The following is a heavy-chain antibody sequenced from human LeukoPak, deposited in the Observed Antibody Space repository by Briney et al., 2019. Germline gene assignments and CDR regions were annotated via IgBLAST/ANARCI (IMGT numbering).Heavy chain of an antibody. V-gene: IGHV1-2*02. CDR2: INPNSGGT. J-gene: IGHJ6*02. D-gene: IGHD3-10*01. CDR1: GYTFTGYY. CDR3: ARGRGPYYCVMDV. Sequence: ASVRVSCKASGYTFTGYYIHWVRQAPGQGLEWMGWINPNSGGTKYAQKFQGRVTMTRDTSISTAYMELRRLTADDTAVYYCARGRGPYYCVMDVWGHGTTVIVSS.